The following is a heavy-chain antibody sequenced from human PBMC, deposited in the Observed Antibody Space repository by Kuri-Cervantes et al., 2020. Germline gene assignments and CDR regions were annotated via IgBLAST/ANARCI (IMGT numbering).Heavy chain of an antibody. CDR3: ARDQEAYYYYYMDV. Sequence: ASVKVSRKASGYTFTGYYMHWVRQAPGQGLEWMGWINPNSGGTNYAQKFQGWVTMTRDTSISTAYMEPSSLRSEDTAVYYCARDQEAYYYYYMDVWGKGTTVTVSS. CDR1: GYTFTGYY. J-gene: IGHJ6*03. CDR2: INPNSGGT. V-gene: IGHV1-2*04.